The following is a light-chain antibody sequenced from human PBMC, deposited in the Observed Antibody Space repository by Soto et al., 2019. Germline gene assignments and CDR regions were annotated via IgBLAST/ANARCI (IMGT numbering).Light chain of an antibody. V-gene: IGLV3-21*04. CDR2: YDS. CDR1: NIRSKS. Sequence: SYELTQPPSVSVAPGKTARITCGGNNIRSKSVHWYQQKPGQAPVLVIYYDSDRPSGIPERFSGSNSGNTATLTISRVEAGDEADYYCQVWDSSSDHRVFGGGTKLTVL. J-gene: IGLJ2*01. CDR3: QVWDSSSDHRV.